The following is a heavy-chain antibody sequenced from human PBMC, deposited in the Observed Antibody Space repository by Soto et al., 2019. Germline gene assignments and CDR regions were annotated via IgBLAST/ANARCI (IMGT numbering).Heavy chain of an antibody. CDR2: IYYSGST. Sequence: SETLSLTCTVSGGSISSYYWSWIRQPPGKGLEWIGYIYYSGSTNYNPSLKSRVTISVDTSKNQFSLKLSSVTAADTAVYYCAGLGYCSSTSCLAYWGQGTLVTFPS. J-gene: IGHJ4*02. D-gene: IGHD2-2*01. CDR3: AGLGYCSSTSCLAY. V-gene: IGHV4-59*08. CDR1: GGSISSYY.